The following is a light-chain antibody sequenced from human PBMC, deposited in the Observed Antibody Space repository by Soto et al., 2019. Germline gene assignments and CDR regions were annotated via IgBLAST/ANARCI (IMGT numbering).Light chain of an antibody. CDR2: SAS. Sequence: EIVMTQSPVTLSVSPGERATLSCRASQSVSSNLACYQQKPGQAPRLLIYSASTRAAGIPARFSGSGSGTEFTLTISSLQSEDFAVYYCQQYNNWWTFGQGTKVEIK. CDR3: QQYNNWWT. CDR1: QSVSSN. V-gene: IGKV3-15*01. J-gene: IGKJ1*01.